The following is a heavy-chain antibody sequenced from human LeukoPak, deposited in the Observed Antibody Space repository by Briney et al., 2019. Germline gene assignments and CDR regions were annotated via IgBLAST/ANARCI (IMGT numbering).Heavy chain of an antibody. CDR2: ISGSGGST. D-gene: IGHD6-13*01. CDR3: AMQGYSSSFDY. V-gene: IGHV3-23*01. J-gene: IGHJ4*02. Sequence: GGSLRLSCAASGFTFSSYSMNWVRQAPGKGLEWVSAISGSGGSTYYADSVKGRFTISRDNSKNTLYLQMNSLRAEDTAVYYCAMQGYSSSFDYWGQGTLVTVSS. CDR1: GFTFSSYS.